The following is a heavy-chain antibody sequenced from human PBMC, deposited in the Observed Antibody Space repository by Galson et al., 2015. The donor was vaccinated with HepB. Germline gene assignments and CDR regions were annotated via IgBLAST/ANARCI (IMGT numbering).Heavy chain of an antibody. V-gene: IGHV3-49*04. D-gene: IGHD3-22*01. CDR2: IRSKAYGGTT. CDR3: TRVRRTDDSSGYYYGDY. J-gene: IGHJ4*02. Sequence: SLRLSCAASGFTFGDYAMSWVRQAPGKGLEWVGFIRSKAYGGTTEYAASVKGRFTISRDDSKSIAYLQMNSLKTEDTAVYYCTRVRRTDDSSGYYYGDYWGQGTLVTVSS. CDR1: GFTFGDYA.